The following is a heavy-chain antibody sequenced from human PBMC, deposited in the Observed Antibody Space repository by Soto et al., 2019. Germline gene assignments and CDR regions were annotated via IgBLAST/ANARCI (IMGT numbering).Heavy chain of an antibody. D-gene: IGHD4-17*01. V-gene: IGHV4-61*01. Sequence: PSETRSRTWTVSGAAITSSIYFWTWIRQSPGRGLEYIGYIYYNGRTNYNPSLQSRVTITVDTSTSKFSLNLTSVTAGDTAVYYCARMSRTVNYWGQGTPVTVSS. CDR2: IYYNGRT. CDR1: GAAITSSIYF. CDR3: ARMSRTVNY. J-gene: IGHJ4*02.